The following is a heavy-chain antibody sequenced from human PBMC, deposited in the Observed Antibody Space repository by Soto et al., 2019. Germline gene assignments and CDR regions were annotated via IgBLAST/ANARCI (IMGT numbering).Heavy chain of an antibody. Sequence: RPGGSLRLSCAASGFTFSSYWMSWVRQAPGKGLEWVANIKQDGSEKYYVDSVKGRFTISRDNAKNSLYLQMNSLRAEDTAVYYCANQGMDASYYGSGSPFDYWGQGTLVTVSS. V-gene: IGHV3-7*03. D-gene: IGHD3-10*01. CDR1: GFTFSSYW. CDR2: IKQDGSEK. CDR3: ANQGMDASYYGSGSPFDY. J-gene: IGHJ4*02.